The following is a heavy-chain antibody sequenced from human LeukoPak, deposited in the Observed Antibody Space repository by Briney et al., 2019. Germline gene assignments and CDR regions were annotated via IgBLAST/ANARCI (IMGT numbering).Heavy chain of an antibody. J-gene: IGHJ4*02. V-gene: IGHV3-33*08. Sequence: PGGSLRLSCAASGFTFSSYGMNWVRQAPGKGLEWVAVIAYDGSRAFYADSVKGRSTISRDNSKNTMSVQMDDLRAEDTAVYYCTRYNNDHFDYWGQGTLVTVSS. CDR3: TRYNNDHFDY. CDR1: GFTFSSYG. CDR2: IAYDGSRA. D-gene: IGHD1-14*01.